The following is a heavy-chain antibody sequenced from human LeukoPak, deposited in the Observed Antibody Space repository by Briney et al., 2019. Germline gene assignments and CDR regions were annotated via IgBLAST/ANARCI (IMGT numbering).Heavy chain of an antibody. CDR3: VRLQAVTGNFDY. Sequence: PSETLSLTCTVSGGSISSSSYYWGWLRQPPGKGLEWIETINYSGDTYYNPSLKSRVTISVDSSKNQFSLKLSSVTAADTAVYYCVRLQAVTGNFDYWGQGALVTVSS. J-gene: IGHJ4*02. CDR2: INYSGDT. D-gene: IGHD1-20*01. V-gene: IGHV4-39*07. CDR1: GGSISSSSYY.